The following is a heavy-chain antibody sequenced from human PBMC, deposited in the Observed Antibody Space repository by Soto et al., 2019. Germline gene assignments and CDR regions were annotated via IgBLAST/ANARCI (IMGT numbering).Heavy chain of an antibody. V-gene: IGHV3-23*01. Sequence: PGGSLRLSCAASGFTFSSYAMSWVRQAPGKGLEWVSAISGSGGSTYYADSVKGRFTISRDNSKNTLYLQMNSLRAEDTAVYYCAKDPGDTAFYYYYGMDVWGQGTKVTVSS. CDR3: AKDPGDTAFYYYYGMDV. CDR2: ISGSGGST. D-gene: IGHD5-18*01. CDR1: GFTFSSYA. J-gene: IGHJ6*02.